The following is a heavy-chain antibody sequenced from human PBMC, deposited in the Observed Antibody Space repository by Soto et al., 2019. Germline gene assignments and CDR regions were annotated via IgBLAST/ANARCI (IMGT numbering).Heavy chain of an antibody. J-gene: IGHJ6*02. Sequence: GGSLRLSCAASGFTFSSYGMHWVRQAPGKGLEWVAVISYDGSNKYYADSVKGRFTISRDNSKNTLYLQMNSLRAEDTAVYYCAKALKLERLMRLYGMDVWGQGTTVTVSS. V-gene: IGHV3-30*18. D-gene: IGHD1-1*01. CDR2: ISYDGSNK. CDR3: AKALKLERLMRLYGMDV. CDR1: GFTFSSYG.